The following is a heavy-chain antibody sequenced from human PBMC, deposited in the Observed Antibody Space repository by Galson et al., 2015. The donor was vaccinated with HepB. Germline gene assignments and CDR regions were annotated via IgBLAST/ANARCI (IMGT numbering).Heavy chain of an antibody. CDR1: GFTFSTYI. Sequence: SLRLSCAASGFTFSTYIMHWVRQAPGKGLEWVASISYDGTKTYFADSMRAQFTISRDNSENTLYLRMNSLRVEDTAVYYCARQMYYYDSSPLEYWGQGTLVTVSP. J-gene: IGHJ4*02. CDR2: ISYDGTKT. V-gene: IGHV3-30*04. CDR3: ARQMYYYDSSPLEY. D-gene: IGHD3-22*01.